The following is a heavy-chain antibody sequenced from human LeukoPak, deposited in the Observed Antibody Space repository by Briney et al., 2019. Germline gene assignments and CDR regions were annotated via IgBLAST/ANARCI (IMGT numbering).Heavy chain of an antibody. CDR3: TTRMTMVVTPFGY. CDR1: GFTFSNAW. D-gene: IGHD4-23*01. CDR2: IKSKTDGGTT. V-gene: IGHV3-15*01. J-gene: IGHJ4*02. Sequence: PGGSLRLSCAASGFTFSNAWMSWVRQAPGKGLEWVGRIKSKTDGGTTDYAAPVKGRFTISRDDSKNTLYLQMNSLKTEDTAVYYCTTRMTMVVTPFGYWGQGTLVTVSS.